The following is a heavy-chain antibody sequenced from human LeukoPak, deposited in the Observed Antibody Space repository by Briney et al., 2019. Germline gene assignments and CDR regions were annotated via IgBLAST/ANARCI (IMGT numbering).Heavy chain of an antibody. CDR1: GFTFSSNA. CDR2: IGSSGTST. Sequence: GGSLRLSCAASGFTFSSNAMSWVRQAPGKGLEWVAAIGSSGTSTYYADSVEGRFTISRDNSKNTLYLQMNSLRAEDTAVYYCAKLVMNSLFDYWGRGTLVTVSS. CDR3: AKLVMNSLFDY. D-gene: IGHD2-21*01. V-gene: IGHV3-23*01. J-gene: IGHJ4*02.